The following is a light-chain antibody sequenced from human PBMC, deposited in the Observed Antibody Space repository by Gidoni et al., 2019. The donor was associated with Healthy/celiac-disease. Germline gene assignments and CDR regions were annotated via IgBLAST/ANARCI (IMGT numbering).Light chain of an antibody. CDR3: QQRSNWPPELT. V-gene: IGKV3-11*01. CDR1: QSVSSY. J-gene: IGKJ4*01. Sequence: EIVLTQSPATLSLSPGERATLSCRASQSVSSYLASYQQKPGQAPRLLIYDASNRATGIPARFSGSGSATDFTLTISSLEPEDVAVDYCQQRSNWPPELTFGGGTKVEIK. CDR2: DAS.